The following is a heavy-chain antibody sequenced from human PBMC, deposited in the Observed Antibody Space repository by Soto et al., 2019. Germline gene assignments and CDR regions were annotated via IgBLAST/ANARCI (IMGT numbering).Heavy chain of an antibody. Sequence: PSETLSLTCAVYGGSFSGYYWSWIRQPPGKGLEWIGEINHSGSTNYNPSLKSRVTISVDTSKNQFSLKLSSVTAADTAVYYCARGSSPYGDYDYYYYYYGMDVWGQGTTVTVSS. D-gene: IGHD4-17*01. J-gene: IGHJ6*02. V-gene: IGHV4-34*01. CDR3: ARGSSPYGDYDYYYYYYGMDV. CDR1: GGSFSGYY. CDR2: INHSGST.